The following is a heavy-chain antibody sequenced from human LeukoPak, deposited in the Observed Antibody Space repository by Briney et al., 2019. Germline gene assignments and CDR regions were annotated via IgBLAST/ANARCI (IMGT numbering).Heavy chain of an antibody. CDR2: IDPSDSYT. Sequence: GESLQISCQGSGYSFTSYWISWVRQMPGKGLEWMGRIDPSDSYTNYSPSFQGHVTISADKSISTAYLQWSSLKASDTAMYYCARSVVVAARGNWFDPWGQGTLVTVSP. D-gene: IGHD2-15*01. V-gene: IGHV5-10-1*01. CDR3: ARSVVVAARGNWFDP. J-gene: IGHJ5*02. CDR1: GYSFTSYW.